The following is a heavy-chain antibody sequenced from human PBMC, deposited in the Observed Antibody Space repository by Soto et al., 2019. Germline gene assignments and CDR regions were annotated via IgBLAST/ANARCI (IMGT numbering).Heavy chain of an antibody. CDR2: IIPILNSV. CDR1: GGTFSIYS. CDR3: ARPVTRGYSYGCDY. D-gene: IGHD5-18*01. J-gene: IGHJ4*02. V-gene: IGHV1-69*11. Sequence: SLKVSCKASGGTFSIYSICWARHAPGQGLEWMGRIIPILNSVNYAQKFQGRVTITADESTSTAYMELSSLRSEDTAVYYCARPVTRGYSYGCDYWGQGTLVTVSS.